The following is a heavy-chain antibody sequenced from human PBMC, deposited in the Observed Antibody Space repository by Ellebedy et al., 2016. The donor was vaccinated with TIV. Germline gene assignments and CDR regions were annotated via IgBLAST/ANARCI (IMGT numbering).Heavy chain of an antibody. D-gene: IGHD3-22*01. Sequence: PGGSLRLSCAASGFTFSDYAMSWVRQAPGKGLEWVSAISGSGGTTFYADSVKGRFTISRDNSKDTVFLQMNSLRAEDPALYYCAKDHRHRYADGSGYWPLDYWGQGTLVTVSS. CDR1: GFTFSDYA. CDR3: AKDHRHRYADGSGYWPLDY. J-gene: IGHJ4*02. V-gene: IGHV3-23*01. CDR2: ISGSGGTT.